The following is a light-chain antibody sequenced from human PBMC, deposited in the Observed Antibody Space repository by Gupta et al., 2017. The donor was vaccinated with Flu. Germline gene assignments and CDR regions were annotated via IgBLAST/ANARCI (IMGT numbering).Light chain of an antibody. CDR1: QRVSGY. J-gene: IGKJ4*01. V-gene: IGKV1-39*01. CDR3: LLWVGEPLT. CDR2: DVS. Sequence: DIQMTQSPSSLSASVGDRVTITCRASQRVSGYVHRYQQRPGKAPKLLISDVSKLQSGVPSTFHGRGCGIDFTLTISNRQAEDSTNYYLLLWVGEPLTFGGGTKVDIK.